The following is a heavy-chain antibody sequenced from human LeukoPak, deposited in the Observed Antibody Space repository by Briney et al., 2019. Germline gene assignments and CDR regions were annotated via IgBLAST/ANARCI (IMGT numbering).Heavy chain of an antibody. D-gene: IGHD5-18*01. CDR1: GFTFDDYA. CDR3: ARGRYNYGYIYDY. CDR2: ISSSSIYI. V-gene: IGHV3-21*01. Sequence: AGGSLRLSCAASGFTFDDYAMHWVRQAPGKGLEWVSSISSSSIYIYYADSVKGRFTISRDNAKNSLYLQMNSLRAEDTAVYYCARGRYNYGYIYDYWGQGTLVTVSS. J-gene: IGHJ4*02.